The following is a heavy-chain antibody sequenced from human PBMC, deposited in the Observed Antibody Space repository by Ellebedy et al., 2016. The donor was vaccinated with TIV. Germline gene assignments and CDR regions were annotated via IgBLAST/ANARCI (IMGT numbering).Heavy chain of an antibody. CDR1: GFTVSSSY. V-gene: IGHV3-53*01. CDR3: ARGGSSLRSYYYYGLDV. J-gene: IGHJ6*02. D-gene: IGHD5-12*01. CDR2: IYGGGST. Sequence: PGESLKISCAASGFTVSSSYMTWVRQAPGKGLEWVSVIYGGGSTYYADLVTGRFIISRDISRNMLYLQMNSLRAEDTAVYYCARGGSSLRSYYYYGLDVWGQGTTVTVSS.